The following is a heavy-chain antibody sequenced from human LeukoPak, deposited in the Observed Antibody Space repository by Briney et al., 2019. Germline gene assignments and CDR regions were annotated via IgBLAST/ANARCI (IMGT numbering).Heavy chain of an antibody. CDR3: ARARVGATRNWFDP. CDR1: GGSISSGSYY. V-gene: IGHV4-61*02. Sequence: SQTLSLTCTVPGGSISSGSYYWSWIRQPAGKGLEWIGRIYTSGSTNYNPSLKSRVTISVDTSKNQFSLKLSSVTAADTAVYYCARARVGATRNWFDPWGQGTLVTVSS. D-gene: IGHD1-26*01. CDR2: IYTSGST. J-gene: IGHJ5*02.